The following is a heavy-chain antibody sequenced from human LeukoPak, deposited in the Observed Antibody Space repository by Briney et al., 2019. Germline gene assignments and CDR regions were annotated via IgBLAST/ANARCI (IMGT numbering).Heavy chain of an antibody. J-gene: IGHJ6*03. CDR2: ISSSSSYI. D-gene: IGHD3-10*01. V-gene: IGHV3-21*01. CDR1: GFTFSSYS. CDR3: ARALRFGELLYYYYYMDV. Sequence: GGSLRLSCAASGFTFSSYSMNWVRQAPGKGLEWVSSISSSSSYIYYADSVKGRFTISRDNAKNSLYLQMNSLRAEDTAVYYCARALRFGELLYYYYYMDVWGKGTTVTISS.